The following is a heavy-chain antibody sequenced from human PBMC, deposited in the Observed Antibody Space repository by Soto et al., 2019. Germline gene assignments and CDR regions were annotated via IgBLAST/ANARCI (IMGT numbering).Heavy chain of an antibody. Sequence: TSETLSLTCTVSGGSISSSFYYWGWIRQPPGKGLEWIGSINYSGTTYYNPSLKSRVTMSVDTSKNQFSLKLTSVTATDTAVYYCARRRGGHYIVVDFDYWGQGTLVTVSS. CDR3: ARRRGGHYIVVDFDY. CDR2: INYSGTT. V-gene: IGHV4-39*01. CDR1: GGSISSSFYY. D-gene: IGHD2-2*01. J-gene: IGHJ4*02.